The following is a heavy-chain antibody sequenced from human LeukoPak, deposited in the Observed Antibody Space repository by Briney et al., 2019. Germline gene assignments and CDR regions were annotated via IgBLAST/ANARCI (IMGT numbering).Heavy chain of an antibody. D-gene: IGHD1-26*01. Sequence: EPGGSLRLSCAASGFTFSSYAMSWVRQAPGKGLEWVSTINSNGDRSYYAGSVKGRFTISRDSSKNTLYLQMNSLRAEDTAVYYCAKVLPRGSPRPYGMDVWGQGTTVTVSS. CDR1: GFTFSSYA. J-gene: IGHJ6*02. CDR3: AKVLPRGSPRPYGMDV. CDR2: INSNGDRS. V-gene: IGHV3-23*01.